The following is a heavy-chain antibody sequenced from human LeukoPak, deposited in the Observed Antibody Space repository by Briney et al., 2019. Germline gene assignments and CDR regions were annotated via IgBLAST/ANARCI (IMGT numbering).Heavy chain of an antibody. CDR2: IRYDGSNK. D-gene: IGHD3-22*01. CDR1: GFTFSSYG. J-gene: IGHJ3*02. Sequence: GGSRRLSCAASGFTFSSYGMHWVRQAPGKGLEWVAFIRYDGSNKYYADSVKGRFTISRDNSKNTLYLQMNSLRAEDTAVYYCANRPTYDSSGYYYVSHAFDIWGQGTMVTVSS. CDR3: ANRPTYDSSGYYYVSHAFDI. V-gene: IGHV3-30*02.